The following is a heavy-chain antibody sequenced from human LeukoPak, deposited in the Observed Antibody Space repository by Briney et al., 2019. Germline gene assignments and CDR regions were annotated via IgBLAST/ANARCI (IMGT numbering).Heavy chain of an antibody. V-gene: IGHV3-7*05. CDR2: IKQEGSEK. Sequence: GGSLRLSCEASGFTFTKYWMSWVRQAPGKGLEWVANIKQEGSEKYYVDFVKGRFTISRDNAKNSLYLQMNSLRAEDTAVYYCARVADYDFWSGYEYYFDYWGQGTLVTVSS. CDR3: ARVADYDFWSGYEYYFDY. J-gene: IGHJ4*02. D-gene: IGHD3-3*01. CDR1: GFTFTKYW.